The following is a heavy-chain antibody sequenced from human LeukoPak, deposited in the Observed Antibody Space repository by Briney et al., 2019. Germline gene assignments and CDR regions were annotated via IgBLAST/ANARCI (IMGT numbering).Heavy chain of an antibody. V-gene: IGHV3-9*01. J-gene: IGHJ4*02. D-gene: IGHD6-13*01. CDR1: GFSFDDYV. CDR2: ISWNSGSI. Sequence: PGGSLRLSCAASGFSFDDYVMHWVRQAPGKGLEWVSGISWNSGSIGYADSVKGRFTTSRDNAKNSLYLQMNSLRAEDTALYYCAKDKGSSWSDYDYWGQGTLVTVSS. CDR3: AKDKGSSWSDYDY.